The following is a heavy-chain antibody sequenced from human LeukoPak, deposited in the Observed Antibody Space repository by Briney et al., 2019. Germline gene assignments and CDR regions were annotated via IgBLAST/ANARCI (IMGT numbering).Heavy chain of an antibody. CDR3: ARLYCSSATYNDRHAVDN. V-gene: IGHV3-74*01. J-gene: IGHJ4*02. D-gene: IGHD2-2*01. CDR1: GFTFSNYW. Sequence: PGGSLRLSCAASGFTFSNYWMHWVRQAPGKGLVWVSRINNDGSSSSYADSVKGRFTISRDYAKNTLYLQMNSLRVEDTAVYYCARLYCSSATYNDRHAVDNWGQGTLVTVSS. CDR2: INNDGSSS.